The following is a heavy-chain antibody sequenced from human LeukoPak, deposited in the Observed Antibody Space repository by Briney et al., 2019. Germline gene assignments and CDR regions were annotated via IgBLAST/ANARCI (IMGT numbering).Heavy chain of an antibody. J-gene: IGHJ6*03. D-gene: IGHD6-19*01. CDR1: GYTFTSYG. CDR3: AREVPGYSSGWYTYYYYYMDV. CDR2: ISAYNGNT. V-gene: IGHV1-18*01. Sequence: ASVKVSCKASGYTFTSYGISWVRQAPGQGLEWMGWISAYNGNTNYAQKLQGRVTMTTDTSTSTAYMELSSLRSEDTAVYYCAREVPGYSSGWYTYYYYYMDVWGKGTTVTVSS.